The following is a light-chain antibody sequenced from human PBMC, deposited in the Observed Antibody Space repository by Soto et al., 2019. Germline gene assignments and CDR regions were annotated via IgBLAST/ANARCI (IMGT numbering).Light chain of an antibody. CDR2: AAS. CDR1: QSISSY. V-gene: IGKV1-39*01. CDR3: QQSYSTPPWT. J-gene: IGKJ1*01. Sequence: DIQMTQSPSSLSASVGDRVTITCRASQSISSYLNWYQQKPGKAPKLLIYAASSLQSGVPSRFSGSGSGTDFTLTISSLQPEDFATYYCQQSYSTPPWTFCQGTKV.